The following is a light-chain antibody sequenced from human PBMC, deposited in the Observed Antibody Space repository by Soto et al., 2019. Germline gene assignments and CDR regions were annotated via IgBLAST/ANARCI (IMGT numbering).Light chain of an antibody. V-gene: IGKV1-33*01. CDR2: DAS. CDR1: KNMNNS. J-gene: IGKJ2*01. Sequence: DIQMTQSPSSLSASVGDRVTITCQARKNMNNSLNWYQQKPGKAPKILIYDASSLEDGVPSRFSGGGSGTDFTLIIRSLQPEDLATYYCQQYESRPYTFGQWTQLEIK. CDR3: QQYESRPYT.